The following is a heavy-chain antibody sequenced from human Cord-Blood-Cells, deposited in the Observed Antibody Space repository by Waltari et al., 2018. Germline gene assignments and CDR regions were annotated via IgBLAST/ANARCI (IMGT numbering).Heavy chain of an antibody. CDR1: GGPIRSSSFS. J-gene: IGHJ2*01. D-gene: IGHD6-6*01. V-gene: IGHV4-39*01. Sequence: QLQLQESGTGLVKPSETLSLPCTVSGGPIRSSSFSWVWIRQTPGKGLEWIGSIYYSGSTYYNPSLKSRVTISVDTSKNQFSLKLGSVTAADTAAYYCASAWSIAARPESWYFDLWGRGTLVTVSS. CDR3: ASAWSIAARPESWYFDL. CDR2: IYYSGST.